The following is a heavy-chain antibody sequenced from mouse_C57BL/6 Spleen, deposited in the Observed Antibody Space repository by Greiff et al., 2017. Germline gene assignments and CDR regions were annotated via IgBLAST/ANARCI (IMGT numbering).Heavy chain of an antibody. V-gene: IGHV1-64*01. J-gene: IGHJ2*01. CDR1: GYTFTSYW. D-gene: IGHD1-1*01. CDR2: IHPNSGST. CDR3: ARELRQYYLDY. Sequence: QVQLQQPGAELVKPGASVKLSCKASGYTFTSYWMHWVKQRPGQGLEWIGMIHPNSGSTNYNEKFKSKATLTVDKSSSTAYMQRSSLTSEDAAVYYSARELRQYYLDYWGQGTTLTVSS.